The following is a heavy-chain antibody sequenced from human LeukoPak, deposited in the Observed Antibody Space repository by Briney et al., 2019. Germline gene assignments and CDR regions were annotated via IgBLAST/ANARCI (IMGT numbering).Heavy chain of an antibody. J-gene: IGHJ6*01. CDR3: AKDLAVAGLLNYYYGMDV. Sequence: GRSLRLSCPPSGFTFSISGIHSVSQAAGSWLEWVSFRWYDGSNKYYAESVKGRLTISRDNSKNTLYLQMNSMRAEDTAVYYCAKDLAVAGLLNYYYGMDVWVQGRTVTVSS. CDR2: RWYDGSNK. V-gene: IGHV3-30*02. D-gene: IGHD6-19*01. CDR1: GFTFSISG.